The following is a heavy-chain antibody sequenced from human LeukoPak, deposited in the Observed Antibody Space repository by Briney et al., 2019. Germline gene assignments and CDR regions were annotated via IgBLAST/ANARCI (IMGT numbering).Heavy chain of an antibody. CDR1: GFTFSSYS. CDR2: ISSSSSTI. V-gene: IGHV3-48*01. Sequence: GGSLRLSCAASGFTFSSYSMNWVRQAPGKGLEWVSYISSSSSTIYYADSVKGRFTISRDNAKNSLYLQMNSLRAEDTAVYYCARAPLSTYVSEYFQHWGQGTLVTVSS. J-gene: IGHJ1*01. D-gene: IGHD3-16*01. CDR3: ARAPLSTYVSEYFQH.